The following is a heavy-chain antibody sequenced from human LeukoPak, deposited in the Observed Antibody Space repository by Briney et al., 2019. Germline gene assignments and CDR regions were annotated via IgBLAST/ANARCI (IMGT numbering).Heavy chain of an antibody. CDR1: GGSISSYY. D-gene: IGHD4-17*01. J-gene: IGHJ3*02. CDR2: IYTSGST. V-gene: IGHV4-4*07. Sequence: TSETLSLTCTVSGGSISSYYWSWIRRPAGKGLEWIGRIYTSGSTNYNPSLKSRVTMSVDTSKNQFSLKLSSVTAADTAVYYCARASVYGEEAFDIWGQGTMVTVSS. CDR3: ARASVYGEEAFDI.